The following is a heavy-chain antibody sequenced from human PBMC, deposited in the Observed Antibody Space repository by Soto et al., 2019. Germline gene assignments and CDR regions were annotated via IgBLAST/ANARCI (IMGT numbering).Heavy chain of an antibody. CDR1: GGSISSSNW. CDR2: IYHSGST. J-gene: IGHJ6*02. CDR3: ARMALYYDYVWGSYRNYYGMDV. Sequence: KSSETLSLTCAVSGGSISSSNWWSWVRQPPGKGLEWIGEIYHSGSTNYNPSLKSRVTISVDKSKNQFSLKLSSVTAADTAVYYCARMALYYDYVWGSYRNYYGMDVWGQGTTVTV. V-gene: IGHV4-4*02. D-gene: IGHD3-16*02.